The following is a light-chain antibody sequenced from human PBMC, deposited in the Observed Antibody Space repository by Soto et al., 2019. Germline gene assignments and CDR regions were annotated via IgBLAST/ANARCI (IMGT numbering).Light chain of an antibody. CDR1: RGISSN. Sequence: RMMTQSPATLSLSPGERATLSCRASRGISSNLAWYQQKPGQAPRLLIYDASTRATGIPARFSGSGSGTEFTLSISSVQSEDFAVYYCQQYGSSPVTFGQGTRLENK. CDR2: DAS. J-gene: IGKJ5*01. CDR3: QQYGSSPVT. V-gene: IGKV3-15*01.